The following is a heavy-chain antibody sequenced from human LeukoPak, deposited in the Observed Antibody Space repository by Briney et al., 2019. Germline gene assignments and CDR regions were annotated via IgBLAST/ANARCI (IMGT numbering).Heavy chain of an antibody. V-gene: IGHV3-74*01. D-gene: IGHD1-14*01. J-gene: IGHJ3*02. CDR3: ARDVLAAGATGTFDI. CDR2: VNSDGSST. CDR1: GFTFSSHW. Sequence: GGSLRLSCAASGFTFSSHWMHWVRQAPGSELVWVSRVNSDGSSTSYADSVRGRFTISRDNAKNTLYLQMNSLRAEDTAVYYCARDVLAAGATGTFDIWGQGTMVTVSS.